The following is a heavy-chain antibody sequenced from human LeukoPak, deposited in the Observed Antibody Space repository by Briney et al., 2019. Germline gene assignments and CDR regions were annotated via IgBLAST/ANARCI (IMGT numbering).Heavy chain of an antibody. CDR2: ITTGGPNT. CDR1: GFTFSSYT. V-gene: IGHV3-23*01. Sequence: GGSLRLSCTASGFTFSSYTMSWVRQAPGKGLRWVSTITTGGPNTYYADSVKGRFTVSRDDSKNTLYLQMNSLRPDDTAVYYCAREPQYWGQGTLITVSS. J-gene: IGHJ4*02. CDR3: AREPQY.